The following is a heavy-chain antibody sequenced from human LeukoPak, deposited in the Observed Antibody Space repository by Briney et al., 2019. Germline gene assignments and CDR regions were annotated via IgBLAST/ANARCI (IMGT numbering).Heavy chain of an antibody. CDR3: ARDSRYCSSTSCLSAGDFDY. CDR2: INPNSGGT. J-gene: IGHJ4*02. V-gene: IGHV1-2*02. D-gene: IGHD2-2*01. CDR1: GYTFTGYY. Sequence: ASVKVSCKASGYTFTGYYMHWVRQAPGQGLEWMGWINPNSGGTNYAQKFEGRVTMTRDTSISTAYMELSRLRSDDTAVYYCARDSRYCSSTSCLSAGDFDYWGQGTLVTVSS.